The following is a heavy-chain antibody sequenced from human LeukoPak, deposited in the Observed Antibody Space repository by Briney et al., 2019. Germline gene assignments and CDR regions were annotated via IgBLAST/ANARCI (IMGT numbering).Heavy chain of an antibody. CDR1: GYTFTGYF. CDR3: ASSDYYDSSGPDY. J-gene: IGHJ4*02. CDR2: INPNIGDA. V-gene: IGHV1-2*02. Sequence: ASVKVSCKASGYTFTGYFMHWVRQAPGQGLEWMGWINPNIGDASYAQKFQGRVTMTRDTSISTTYMELSRLRSDDTAVYYCASSDYYDSSGPDYWGQGTLVTVSS. D-gene: IGHD3-22*01.